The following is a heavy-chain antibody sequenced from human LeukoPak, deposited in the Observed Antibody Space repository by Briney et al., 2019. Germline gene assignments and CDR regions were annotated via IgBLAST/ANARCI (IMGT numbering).Heavy chain of an antibody. CDR3: ARDHRYAFDN. J-gene: IGHJ4*01. CDR1: GFNFIDYS. Sequence: PGGSLRLSCAASGFNFIDYSMNWVRQAPGKGLEWISYIGISSGNTKYADSVKGRFTIFRDKARNSLYLQMNSLRVEDTAVYYCARDHRYAFDNWGHGTLVTVSS. CDR2: IGISSGNT. D-gene: IGHD5-12*01. V-gene: IGHV3-48*01.